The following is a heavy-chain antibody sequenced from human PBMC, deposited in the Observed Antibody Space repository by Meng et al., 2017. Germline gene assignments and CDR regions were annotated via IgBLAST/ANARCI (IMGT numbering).Heavy chain of an antibody. D-gene: IGHD2-15*01. J-gene: IGHJ5*02. CDR2: INTNTGNP. V-gene: IGHV7-4-1*02. Sequence: LKKPGAQVKFSSKASGYTFTSYAMNWVRQAPGQGLEWMGWINTNTGNPTYAQGFTGRFVFSLDTSVSTAYLQISSLKAEDTAVYYCARLVAGTFGQLFDPWGQGTLVTVSS. CDR1: GYTFTSYA. CDR3: ARLVAGTFGQLFDP.